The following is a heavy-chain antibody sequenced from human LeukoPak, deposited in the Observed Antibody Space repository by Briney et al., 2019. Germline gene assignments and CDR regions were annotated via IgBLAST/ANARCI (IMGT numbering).Heavy chain of an antibody. CDR3: AKSDCSSTSCSYYYYYGMDV. V-gene: IGHV3-23*01. CDR2: ISGSGGST. J-gene: IGHJ6*04. CDR1: GFTFSSYA. D-gene: IGHD2-2*01. Sequence: AGGSLRLSCAASGFTFSSYAMGWVRQAPGKGLEWVSAISGSGGSTYYADSVKGRFTISRDNSKNTLYLQMNSLRAEDTAVYYCAKSDCSSTSCSYYYYYGMDVWGKGTTVTVSS.